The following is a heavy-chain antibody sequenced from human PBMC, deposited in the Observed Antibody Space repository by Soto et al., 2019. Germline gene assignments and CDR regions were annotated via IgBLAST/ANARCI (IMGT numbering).Heavy chain of an antibody. CDR1: GDSINSVDHY. CDR2: IYHSGST. V-gene: IGHV4-30-4*01. CDR3: ARLRWETENKWFYP. J-gene: IGHJ5*02. D-gene: IGHD1-26*01. Sequence: PSETLSLTCTVSGDSINSVDHYWSWIRQPPGKGLEWMGYIYHSGSTHYNPSLNSRLTISIDTSTNRFSLNLTSVTAADTAVYFCARLRWETENKWFYPWGQGALVTVSS.